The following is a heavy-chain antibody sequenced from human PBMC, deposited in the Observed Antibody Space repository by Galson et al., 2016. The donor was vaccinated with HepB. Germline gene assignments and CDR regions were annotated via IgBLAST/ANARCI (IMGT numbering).Heavy chain of an antibody. CDR3: ARLEGYSGMDV. CDR1: GYDLSTYW. Sequence: QSGAEVKKPGESLKISCKGSGYDLSTYWIAWVRQMPGKGLEWMGIIYPGDSETRYSPAFQGQVTISADKSISTAYLQWGSLKTSDTVIYYCARLEGYSGMDVWGQGTTVTVS. V-gene: IGHV5-51*01. CDR2: IYPGDSET. J-gene: IGHJ6*02.